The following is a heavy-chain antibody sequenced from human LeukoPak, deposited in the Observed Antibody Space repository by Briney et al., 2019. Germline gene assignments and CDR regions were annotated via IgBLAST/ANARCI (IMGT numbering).Heavy chain of an antibody. J-gene: IGHJ6*04. CDR2: LNPSRGST. D-gene: IGHD2-21*02. CDR3: AREGAYCGGDCYLPYYYYYGMDV. V-gene: IGHV1-46*01. Sequence: ASVKVSCKASGYTFTSYYMHWVRQAAGRGLEWMGILNPSRGSTSYTQKCQVRDTMTKDPSTSLAYNELTTMRSDATAVHYRAREGAYCGGDCYLPYYYYYGMDVCGEGSTVTVSS. CDR1: GYTFTSYY.